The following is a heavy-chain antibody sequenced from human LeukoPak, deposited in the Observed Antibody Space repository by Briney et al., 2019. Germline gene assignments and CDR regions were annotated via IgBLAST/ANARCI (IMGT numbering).Heavy chain of an antibody. V-gene: IGHV1-18*01. CDR1: GYTLTSYG. CDR2: ISAYNGNT. CDR3: ARDSPGTYYYDSSGYGNWFDP. J-gene: IGHJ5*02. D-gene: IGHD3-22*01. Sequence: GASVKVSCKASGYTLTSYGISWVRQAPGQGLEWMGWISAYNGNTKYAQKLQGRVTMTTDTSTSTAYMELRSLRSDDTAVYYCARDSPGTYYYDSSGYGNWFDPWGQGTLVTVSS.